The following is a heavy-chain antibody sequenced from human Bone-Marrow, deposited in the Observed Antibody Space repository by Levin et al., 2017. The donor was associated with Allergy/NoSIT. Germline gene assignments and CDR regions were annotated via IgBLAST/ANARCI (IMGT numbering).Heavy chain of an antibody. CDR3: ARVSYGHTSGYYFDY. J-gene: IGHJ4*01. D-gene: IGHD4-17*01. CDR1: GDSINSATYY. V-gene: IGHV4-39*07. Sequence: PSETLSLTCTVSGDSINSATYYWGWIRQSPGKGLEWIGNVYYLGTTYYNPSLLSRLSISVDTSKNQFSLRLSSVAAADTAVYYCARVSYGHTSGYYFDYWGHGTLVTVSS. CDR2: VYYLGTT.